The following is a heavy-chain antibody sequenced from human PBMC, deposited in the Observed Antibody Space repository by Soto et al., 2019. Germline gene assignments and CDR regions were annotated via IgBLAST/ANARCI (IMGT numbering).Heavy chain of an antibody. J-gene: IGHJ3*02. CDR3: ATCSYSSGYIGDAFDI. CDR2: ISYDGSNK. V-gene: IGHV3-30*03. CDR1: GFTFSGYG. D-gene: IGHD3-22*01. Sequence: QVQLVESGGGVVQPGRSLRLSCAASGFTFSGYGMHWVRQAPGKGLEWVAVISYDGSNKYYADSVKGRFTISRDNSKNTLYLQMNSLRAEDTAVYYCATCSYSSGYIGDAFDIWGQGTMVTVSS.